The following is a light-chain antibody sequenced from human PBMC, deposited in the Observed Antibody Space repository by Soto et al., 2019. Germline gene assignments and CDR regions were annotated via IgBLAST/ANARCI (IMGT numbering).Light chain of an antibody. CDR3: CSYAGSSTLDVV. Sequence: QSALTQPASVSGSPGQSITISCTGTSSDVGSYNLVSWYQQHPGKAPKLMIYEGSKRPSGVSNCFSGSKSGNTASLTISGLQAEDEADYYCCSYAGSSTLDVVFGGGTKLTVL. CDR2: EGS. J-gene: IGLJ2*01. CDR1: SSDVGSYNL. V-gene: IGLV2-23*01.